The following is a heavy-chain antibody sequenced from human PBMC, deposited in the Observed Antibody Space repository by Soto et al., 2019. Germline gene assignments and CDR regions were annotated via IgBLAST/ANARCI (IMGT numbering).Heavy chain of an antibody. CDR1: GFALSPYW. V-gene: IGHV3-7*03. J-gene: IGHJ4*02. Sequence: PGGSLRLSCEASGFALSPYWMSWVRQAPGRGLEWVANINQDGSVKHYVDSVWGRFTVSRDNAKNSLFLQMNSLSAADTAVYFCARPREAVTTFVDWGQGPPATVSS. CDR2: INQDGSVK. CDR3: ARPREAVTTFVD. D-gene: IGHD1-1*01.